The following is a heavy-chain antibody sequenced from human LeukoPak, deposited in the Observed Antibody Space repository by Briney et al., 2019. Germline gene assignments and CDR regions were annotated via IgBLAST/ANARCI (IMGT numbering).Heavy chain of an antibody. Sequence: ASVKVSCKAFGGTFSSYAISWVRQAPGQGLEWMGWISAYNGNTNYAQKLQGRVTMTTDTSTSTAYMELRSLRSDDTAVYYCARVSGGSGSYANWFDPWGQGTLVTVSS. J-gene: IGHJ5*02. V-gene: IGHV1-18*01. CDR3: ARVSGGSGSYANWFDP. CDR2: ISAYNGNT. D-gene: IGHD3-10*01. CDR1: GGTFSSYA.